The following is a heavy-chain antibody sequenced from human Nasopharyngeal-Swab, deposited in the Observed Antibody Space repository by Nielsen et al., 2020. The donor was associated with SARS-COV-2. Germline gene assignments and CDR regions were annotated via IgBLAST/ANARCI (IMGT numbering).Heavy chain of an antibody. D-gene: IGHD2-8*01. J-gene: IGHJ4*02. CDR1: GFTVSSNY. CDR3: ARVVGDIVLMVYAIPLGYFDY. CDR2: IKQDGSEK. Sequence: GGSLRLSCAASGFTVSSNYMSWVRQAPGKGLEWVANIKQDGSEKYYVDSVKGRFTISRDNAKNSLYLQMNSLRAEDTAVYYCARVVGDIVLMVYAIPLGYFDYWGQGTLVTVSS. V-gene: IGHV3-7*01.